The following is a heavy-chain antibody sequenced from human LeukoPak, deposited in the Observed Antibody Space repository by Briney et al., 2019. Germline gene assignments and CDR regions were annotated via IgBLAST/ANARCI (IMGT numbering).Heavy chain of an antibody. J-gene: IGHJ6*02. Sequence: SETLSLTCAVSGGSTSSSNWWSWVRQPPGKGLEWIGEIYHSGSTNYNPSLKSRLNISVDKSKNQFSLKVTSVTAADTAVYYCARVGGYCTSTSCSNSYYYYGMDVWGQGTTVTVSS. CDR2: IYHSGST. V-gene: IGHV4-4*02. CDR1: GGSTSSSNW. CDR3: ARVGGYCTSTSCSNSYYYYGMDV. D-gene: IGHD2-2*01.